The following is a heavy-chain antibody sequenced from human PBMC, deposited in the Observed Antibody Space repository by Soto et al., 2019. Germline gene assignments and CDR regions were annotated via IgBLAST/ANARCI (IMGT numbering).Heavy chain of an antibody. D-gene: IGHD3-22*01. CDR3: ARESYDSGDYFDY. V-gene: IGHV4-39*02. Sequence: PSETLSLTCTVSGDSISSSSYYWGWIRQPPGKGLEWIGSIYYSGSPYYNPSLKSRVTISVDTSRIHFSLKLFSVTAADTAVYCCARESYDSGDYFDYWGLGTLVTVSS. CDR1: GDSISSSSYY. J-gene: IGHJ4*02. CDR2: IYYSGSP.